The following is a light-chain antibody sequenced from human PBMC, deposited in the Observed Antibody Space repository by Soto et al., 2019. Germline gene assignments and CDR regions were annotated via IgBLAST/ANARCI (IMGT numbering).Light chain of an antibody. Sequence: EIVLTQSPGTLSFSPGERATLSCRASQSVSSSLAWYQQKPGQAPRLLIYGASSRATGIPDRFSGSGSGTDFTLTISRLEPEDFAVYYCQQYGSSPLTFGQGTRLE. CDR1: QSVSSS. J-gene: IGKJ5*01. CDR3: QQYGSSPLT. CDR2: GAS. V-gene: IGKV3-20*01.